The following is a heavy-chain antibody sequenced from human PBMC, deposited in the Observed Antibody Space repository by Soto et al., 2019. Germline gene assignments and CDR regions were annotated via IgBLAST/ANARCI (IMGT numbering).Heavy chain of an antibody. CDR1: GFTFSDYI. V-gene: IGHV3-21*01. CDR2: ITGSSSYI. D-gene: IGHD1-7*01. J-gene: IGHJ5*02. CDR3: ARDRKYNWNYDWFDP. Sequence: GGSLRLSCEASGFTFSDYIMNWVRQAPGKGLEWVSSITGSSSYIYYADSVKGRFTISRYNAKNSLYLQMNSLRAEDTAVYYCARDRKYNWNYDWFDPWGQGTLVTVSS.